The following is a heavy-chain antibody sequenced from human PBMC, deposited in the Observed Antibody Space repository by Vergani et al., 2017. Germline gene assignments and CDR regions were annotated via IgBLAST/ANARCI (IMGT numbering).Heavy chain of an antibody. Sequence: EVQLVESGGGLVQPGGSLRLSCAASGFTFSSYWMSWVRQAPGKGLEWVANIKQDGSEKYYVDSVKGRFTISRDNAKNSLYLQMNSLRAEDTAVYYCARAGPDYYGSGSYFYGMDVWGQGTTVTVSS. V-gene: IGHV3-7*02. CDR1: GFTFSSYW. CDR2: IKQDGSEK. CDR3: ARAGPDYYGSGSYFYGMDV. D-gene: IGHD3-10*01. J-gene: IGHJ6*02.